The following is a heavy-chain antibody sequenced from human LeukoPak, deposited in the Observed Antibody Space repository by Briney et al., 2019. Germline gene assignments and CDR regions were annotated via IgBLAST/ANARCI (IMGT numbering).Heavy chain of an antibody. D-gene: IGHD5-12*01. V-gene: IGHV3-30*02. CDR3: AKDRSGYSGYGLSDY. J-gene: IGHJ4*02. CDR2: IRYDGSNK. CDR1: GFTFSSYG. Sequence: PGGSLRLSCAASGFTFSSYGMHWVRQAPGKGLEWVAFIRYDGSNKYYADSVKGRFTISRDNSKNTLYLQMNGLRAEDAAVYYCAKDRSGYSGYGLSDYWGQGTLVTVSS.